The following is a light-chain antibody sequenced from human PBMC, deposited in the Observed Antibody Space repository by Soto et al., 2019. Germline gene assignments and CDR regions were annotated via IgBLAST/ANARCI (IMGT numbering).Light chain of an antibody. CDR3: SSYAGSNNYV. CDR1: SSDVGGYNY. Sequence: QSVLTQPPSASGSPGQSVTISCTGTSSDVGGYNYVSWYQQHPAKAPKLMIYEVSKRPSGVPDRFSGSKSGNTAFLTVSGLQAEDEADYYCSSYAGSNNYVFGTGTKVTVL. CDR2: EVS. V-gene: IGLV2-8*01. J-gene: IGLJ1*01.